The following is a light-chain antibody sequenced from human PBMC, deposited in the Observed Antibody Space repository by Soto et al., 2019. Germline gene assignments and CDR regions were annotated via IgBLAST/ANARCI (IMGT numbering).Light chain of an antibody. CDR1: QSVSSSY. V-gene: IGKV3-20*01. CDR2: GAS. J-gene: IGKJ2*01. CDR3: QKYGSSPRVYT. Sequence: EIVLTQSPGTLSLSPGERATLSCRASQSVSSSYLAWYQQKPGQAPRLLIYGASGRATGIPDRFSGSGSGTICPLTISRLEPEDFAVYYRQKYGSSPRVYTFGQGTKLEIK.